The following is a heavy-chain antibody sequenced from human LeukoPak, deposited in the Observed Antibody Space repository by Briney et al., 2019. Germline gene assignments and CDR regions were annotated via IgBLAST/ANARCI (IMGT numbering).Heavy chain of an antibody. CDR1: GYTFTSYY. CDR2: INPSGGST. CDR3: ARESQNYYDSSGYKDSDAFDI. J-gene: IGHJ3*02. Sequence: ASVKVSCKASGYTFTSYYMHWVRQAPGQGLEWMGIINPSGGSTSYAQKFQGRVTMTRDTSTGTVYMELSSLRSEDTAVYYCARESQNYYDSSGYKDSDAFDIWGQGIMVTVSS. V-gene: IGHV1-46*01. D-gene: IGHD3-22*01.